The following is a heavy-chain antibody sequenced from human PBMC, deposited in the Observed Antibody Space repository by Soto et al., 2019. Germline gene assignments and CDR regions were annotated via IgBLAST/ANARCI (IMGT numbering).Heavy chain of an antibody. CDR2: ITADGSGT. CDR1: GLPFSNYG. Sequence: PGGSLRLSCAASGLPFSNYGMVWVRQTPAKRLEWVAIITADGSGTEYLDSVKGRFSISRDNSRNILFLQMSSMRVDDTAIYYCASASTPTEYWGQGTQVTVSS. J-gene: IGHJ1*01. V-gene: IGHV3-23*01. CDR3: ASASTPTEY. D-gene: IGHD6-6*01.